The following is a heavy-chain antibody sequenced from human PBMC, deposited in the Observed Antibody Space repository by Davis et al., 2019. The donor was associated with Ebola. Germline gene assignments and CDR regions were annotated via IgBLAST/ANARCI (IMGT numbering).Heavy chain of an antibody. J-gene: IGHJ5*02. D-gene: IGHD6-13*01. Sequence: SVKVSCKASGGTFSTYVISWVRQAPGQGLEWMGGIIPMYGTVNDAEKFQGRVTITADESTGTAYMELISLRSEDTAVYYCARAYLTGQQLDINWFDPWGQGTLVIVSS. V-gene: IGHV1-69*13. CDR3: ARAYLTGQQLDINWFDP. CDR1: GGTFSTYV. CDR2: IIPMYGTV.